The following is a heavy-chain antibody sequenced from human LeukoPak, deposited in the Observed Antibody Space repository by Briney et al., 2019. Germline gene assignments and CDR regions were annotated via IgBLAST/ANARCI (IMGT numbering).Heavy chain of an antibody. CDR3: ARDSVWGYYDSSGYDSHYYYYYYYMDV. J-gene: IGHJ6*03. CDR1: GGSISSYY. CDR2: IYTSGST. Sequence: SETLSLTCTVSGGSISSYYWSWIRQPAGKGLEWFGRIYTSGSTSYNPSLKSRVTMSVDTSKNQFSLKLSSVTAADTAVYYCARDSVWGYYDSSGYDSHYYYYYYYMDVWGKGTTVTVSS. D-gene: IGHD3-22*01. V-gene: IGHV4-4*07.